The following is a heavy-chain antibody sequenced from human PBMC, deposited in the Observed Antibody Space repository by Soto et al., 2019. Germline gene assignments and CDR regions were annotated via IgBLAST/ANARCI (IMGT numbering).Heavy chain of an antibody. J-gene: IGHJ4*02. CDR3: ARDSSGWYGFDY. D-gene: IGHD6-19*01. Sequence: QITLKESGPTPMKPTQTLTLTFTFSGFSLSTSGVGVGWIRQPPGEALEWLALIYWDDDKRYSPSLKSRLTITKDTSKNQVVLTMTNMDPVDTATYYCARDSSGWYGFDYWGQGTLVTVSS. V-gene: IGHV2-5*02. CDR1: GFSLSTSGVG. CDR2: IYWDDDK.